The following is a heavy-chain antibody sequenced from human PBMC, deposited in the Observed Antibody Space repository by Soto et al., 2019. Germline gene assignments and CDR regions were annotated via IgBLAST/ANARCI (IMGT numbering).Heavy chain of an antibody. J-gene: IGHJ4*02. CDR3: ARGYTMIVTPFDS. Sequence: SETLSLTCAVSGGSISSGGYSWTWIRQPPGKGLEWIGYIYHSGSSYYNPSLTGRVTISLDRSKNQFSLTLNSVTAADTAVYHCARGYTMIVTPFDSWGQGTLVTVSS. CDR1: GGSISSGGYS. V-gene: IGHV4-30-2*01. CDR2: IYHSGSS. D-gene: IGHD3-22*01.